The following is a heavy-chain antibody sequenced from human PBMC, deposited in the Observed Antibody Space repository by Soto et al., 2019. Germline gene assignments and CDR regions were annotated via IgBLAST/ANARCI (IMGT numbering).Heavy chain of an antibody. V-gene: IGHV3-43*01. Sequence: GGSLRLSCAASGFTFDDYTMHWVRQAPGKGLEWVSLISWDGGSTYYADSVKGRFTISRDNSKNSLYLQMNSLRTEDTALYYCAKDSRGEDAFDIWGQGTMVTVSS. CDR3: AKDSRGEDAFDI. CDR1: GFTFDDYT. CDR2: ISWDGGST. J-gene: IGHJ3*02. D-gene: IGHD6-25*01.